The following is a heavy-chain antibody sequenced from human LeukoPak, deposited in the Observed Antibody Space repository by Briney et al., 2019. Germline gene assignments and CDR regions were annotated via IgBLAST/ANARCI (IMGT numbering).Heavy chain of an antibody. CDR2: INADGSSA. D-gene: IGHD2/OR15-2a*01. CDR1: GFTLSNYW. CDR3: ARGRPHGNNY. J-gene: IGHJ4*02. V-gene: IGHV3-74*01. Sequence: GGSLRLSCAASGFTLSNYWMHWVRHAPGKGLVWVSRINADGSSASYADSVKGRFTISRDNAKNTLYLQMNSLRAEDTAMYYCARGRPHGNNYWGQGTLVTVSS.